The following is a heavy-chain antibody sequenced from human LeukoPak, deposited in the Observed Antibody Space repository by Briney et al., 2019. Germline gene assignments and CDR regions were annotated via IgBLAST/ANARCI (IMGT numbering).Heavy chain of an antibody. CDR3: ARGGGYNYMDV. CDR2: INHSGST. CDR1: GGSFSGYY. J-gene: IGHJ6*03. D-gene: IGHD4-23*01. Sequence: SETLSLTCAVYGGSFSGYYWSWIRQPPGKGLEWIGEINHSGSTNYNPSLKSRVTMLVDTTMNQFSLEVSSVTAADTAVYYCARGGGYNYMDVWGKGTTVTVSS. V-gene: IGHV4-34*01.